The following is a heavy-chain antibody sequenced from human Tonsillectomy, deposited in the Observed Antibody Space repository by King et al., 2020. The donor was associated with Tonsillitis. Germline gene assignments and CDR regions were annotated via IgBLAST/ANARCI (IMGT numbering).Heavy chain of an antibody. CDR3: ARDKPAVGYYDISGYYSAAIDY. CDR1: RYTFTGYY. V-gene: IGHV1-2*02. D-gene: IGHD3-22*01. Sequence: VQLVQSGSEVKKPGASVKVSCKASRYTFTGYYMHWVRQAPGQGLEWMGWINPNSGSTNYAQKFQGRVTMTRDMSISTAYMELSRLGSDDTAVYYCARDKPAVGYYDISGYYSAAIDYWGQGTLVTVSS. J-gene: IGHJ4*02. CDR2: INPNSGST.